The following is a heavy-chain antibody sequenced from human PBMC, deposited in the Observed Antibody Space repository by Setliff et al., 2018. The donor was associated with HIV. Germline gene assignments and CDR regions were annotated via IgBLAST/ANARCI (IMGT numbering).Heavy chain of an antibody. J-gene: IGHJ4*02. CDR3: ARGYTGDFH. CDR1: GFTLSNYW. CDR2: IKPDGSEK. Sequence: LRLSCAASGFTLSNYWMTWLRMAPGKGLEWVANIKPDGSEKNYVDSVKGRFTISRENAKNSLYLQMNSLRVEDTAVYYCARGYTGDFHWGQGTLVTVSS. D-gene: IGHD7-27*01. V-gene: IGHV3-7*01.